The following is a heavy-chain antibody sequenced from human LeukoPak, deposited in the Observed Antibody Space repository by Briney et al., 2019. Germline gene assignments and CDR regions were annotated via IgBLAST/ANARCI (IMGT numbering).Heavy chain of an antibody. Sequence: SETLSLTCTVSGYSISSGYYWGWIRQPPGKGLEWIGSIYHSGSTYYNPSLKSRVTISVDTSKNQFSLKLSSVTAADTAVYYCARGGRWLQLRRTGYFDYWGQGTLVTVSS. D-gene: IGHD5-24*01. CDR3: ARGGRWLQLRRTGYFDY. J-gene: IGHJ4*02. CDR2: IYHSGST. CDR1: GYSISSGYY. V-gene: IGHV4-38-2*02.